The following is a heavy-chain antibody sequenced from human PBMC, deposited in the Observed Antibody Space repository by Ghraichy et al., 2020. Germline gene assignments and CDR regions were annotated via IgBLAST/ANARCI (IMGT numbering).Heavy chain of an antibody. V-gene: IGHV1-69*04. Sequence: SVKVSCEASGGTFSSYAIGWMRQAPGQGLEWMGRIIPMVGILNYAQNFQGRITMTADKSTSTAYMELTNLRSEDTAVYYCARVYNWNYGGGNAFDIWGQGTMVTVSS. D-gene: IGHD1-7*01. CDR1: GGTFSSYA. CDR2: IIPMVGIL. J-gene: IGHJ3*02. CDR3: ARVYNWNYGGGNAFDI.